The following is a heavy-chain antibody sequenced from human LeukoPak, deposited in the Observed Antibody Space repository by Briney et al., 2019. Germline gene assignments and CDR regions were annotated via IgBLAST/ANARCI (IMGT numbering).Heavy chain of an antibody. CDR1: GFTFSSYC. V-gene: IGHV3-33*06. CDR3: AKDRVKHYESSGYRPAWDCVY. Sequence: GGSLTLSCAASGFTFSSYCMHWVRQAPGKGLEWVGVIWYDGSNKYYAYSVRGGFTTAKETSKKSSYMQRYMPTADDTAVYYCAKDRVKHYESSGYRPAWDCVYWGQGTLVSVSS. D-gene: IGHD3-22*01. CDR2: IWYDGSNK. J-gene: IGHJ4*02.